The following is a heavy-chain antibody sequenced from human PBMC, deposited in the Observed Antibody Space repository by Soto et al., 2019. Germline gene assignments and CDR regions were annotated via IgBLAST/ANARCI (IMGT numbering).Heavy chain of an antibody. V-gene: IGHV2-5*02. Sequence: QITLKESGPTLVKPTQTLTLTCTFSGFSLSTSGVGVGWIRQPPGKALEWLALLYWDDDKRYSPSLKSSLTITKDTSKNQVVLTMTNMDPVDTATYYCAHRQRTVYFDYWGQGTLVTVSS. CDR2: LYWDDDK. CDR1: GFSLSTSGVG. D-gene: IGHD4-17*01. CDR3: AHRQRTVYFDY. J-gene: IGHJ4*02.